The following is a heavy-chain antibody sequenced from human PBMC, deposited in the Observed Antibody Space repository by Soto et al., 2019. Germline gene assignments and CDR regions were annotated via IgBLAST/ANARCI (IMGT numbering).Heavy chain of an antibody. J-gene: IGHJ3*02. CDR3: AIMMSRSKRSAIDI. V-gene: IGHV1-2*02. D-gene: IGHD3-16*01. Sequence: ASVNRACKASGYTFTGYYMHWVRQAPGQGLEWMGWINPNSGGTNYAQKFQGRVTMTRDTSISTAYMELSRLRSDDTAVYYCAIMMSRSKRSAIDIPCPAPMVTVSS. CDR1: GYTFTGYY. CDR2: INPNSGGT.